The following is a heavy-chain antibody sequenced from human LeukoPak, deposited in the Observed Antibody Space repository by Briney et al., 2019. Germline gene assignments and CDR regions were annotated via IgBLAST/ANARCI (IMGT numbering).Heavy chain of an antibody. CDR2: IYYSGST. CDR1: GGSIRSYY. D-gene: IGHD5-18*01. CDR3: ARLSGIQLWFFDY. Sequence: SETLSLTCIVSGGSIRSYYWSWIRQPPGKGLEWIGYIYYSGSTNYNPSLKSRVTISVDTSKNQFSLKLSSVTAADTAVYYCARLSGIQLWFFDYWGQGTLVTVSS. V-gene: IGHV4-59*08. J-gene: IGHJ4*02.